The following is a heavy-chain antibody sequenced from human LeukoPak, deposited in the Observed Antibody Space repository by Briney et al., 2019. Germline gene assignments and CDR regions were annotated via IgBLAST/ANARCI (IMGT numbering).Heavy chain of an antibody. CDR2: ISYDGSNK. CDR3: AKGYCSGGSCYSVGDFDY. J-gene: IGHJ4*02. Sequence: LAGGSLRLSCVASGFTFSSYGMHWVRQAPGKGLEWVAVISYDGSNKYYEDSVKGRFTISRDNSKNTLYLQMNSLRAEDTAVYYCAKGYCSGGSCYSVGDFDYWGQGTLVTVSS. V-gene: IGHV3-30*18. D-gene: IGHD2-15*01. CDR1: GFTFSSYG.